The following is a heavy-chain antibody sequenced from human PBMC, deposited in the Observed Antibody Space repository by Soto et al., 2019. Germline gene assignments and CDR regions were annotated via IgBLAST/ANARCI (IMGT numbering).Heavy chain of an antibody. V-gene: IGHV3-30-3*01. Sequence: QLVESGGGVVQPGRSLRLSCAASGFSFNKSSMHWVRQVPGKGLECVAVISFDGSHKYYADSVKGRFTISRDNSKNTLYLQINSLSGEDTAVYYCARDETTVAPFDYWGQGTLVTVSS. CDR2: ISFDGSHK. D-gene: IGHD1-1*01. J-gene: IGHJ4*02. CDR3: ARDETTVAPFDY. CDR1: GFSFNKSS.